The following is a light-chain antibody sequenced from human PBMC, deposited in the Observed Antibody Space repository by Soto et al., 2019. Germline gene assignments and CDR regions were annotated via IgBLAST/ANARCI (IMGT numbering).Light chain of an antibody. CDR2: AAS. CDR1: QSISSW. J-gene: IGKJ4*01. Sequence: DIQMTQSPSTLSPSVGEGFTITCRASQSISSWLAWYQQKPGKAPKLLIYAASSLQSGVPSRFSGIGSGTDFTLSISSLQPEDFATYYCQQSYSGPLTFGGGTKVDIK. V-gene: IGKV1-39*01. CDR3: QQSYSGPLT.